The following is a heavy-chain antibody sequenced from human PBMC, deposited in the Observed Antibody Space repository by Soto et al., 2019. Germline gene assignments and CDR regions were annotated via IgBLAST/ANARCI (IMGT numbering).Heavy chain of an antibody. J-gene: IGHJ6*02. Sequence: EVQLVESGGGLVKPGGSLRLSCAASGFTFSTYSMNWVRQAPGKGLEWVSSISSSSSYIYYADSVKGRFTISRDNAKNSLYLQMSSLRGEDTAVYYCARYDSSGYYWPYYYYGMDVWGQGTTVTVSS. CDR1: GFTFSTYS. CDR2: ISSSSSYI. CDR3: ARYDSSGYYWPYYYYGMDV. V-gene: IGHV3-21*01. D-gene: IGHD3-22*01.